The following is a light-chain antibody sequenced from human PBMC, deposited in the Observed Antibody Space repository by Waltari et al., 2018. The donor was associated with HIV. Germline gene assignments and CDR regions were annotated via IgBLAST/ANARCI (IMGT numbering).Light chain of an antibody. V-gene: IGKV1-39*01. J-gene: IGKJ4*01. Sequence: DIQMTQSPSSLSASIADRVTLTCRASQNLSSYLNWYQQKPGKAPRFLIYAASSLQSGVPSTFSGSGSGTDFTLTISSLQREDFATYYCQQSFNTPLTFGGGTKVEIK. CDR2: AAS. CDR3: QQSFNTPLT. CDR1: QNLSSY.